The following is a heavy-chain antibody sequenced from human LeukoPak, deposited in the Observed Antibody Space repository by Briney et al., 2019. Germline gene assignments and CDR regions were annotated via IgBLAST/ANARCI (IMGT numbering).Heavy chain of an antibody. Sequence: SQTLTLTCSVSGGSVSSGVYSWSWIRQPPGKGLEWIGYIYYSGSTNYNPSLKSRVTISVDTSKNQFSLKLSSVTAADTAVYYCARCDPSHDAFDIWGLGTMVTVSS. J-gene: IGHJ3*02. V-gene: IGHV4-61*08. CDR1: GGSVSSGVYS. CDR3: ARCDPSHDAFDI. CDR2: IYYSGST.